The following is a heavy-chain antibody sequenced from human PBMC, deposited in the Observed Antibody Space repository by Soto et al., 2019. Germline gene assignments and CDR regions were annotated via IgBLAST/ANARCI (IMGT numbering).Heavy chain of an antibody. V-gene: IGHV3-23*01. CDR3: AKDLEGSGYDSGNDY. CDR1: GFTFSNYA. CDR2: ISGSGGST. J-gene: IGHJ4*02. Sequence: EVKLLESGGGLVQPGGSLRLACAASGFTFSNYAMSWVRQAPGKGLEWVSSISGSGGSTYYLDSVKGRFTISRDNSKNTLYLQMNSLRVEDTAVYYCAKDLEGSGYDSGNDYWGQGTLVTVSS. D-gene: IGHD5-12*01.